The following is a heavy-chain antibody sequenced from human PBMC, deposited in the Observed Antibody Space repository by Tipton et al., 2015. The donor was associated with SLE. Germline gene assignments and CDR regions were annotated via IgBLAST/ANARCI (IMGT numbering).Heavy chain of an antibody. V-gene: IGHV4-4*09. CDR3: ARVKRYYDSRGSTWYFYYYMDV. J-gene: IGHJ6*03. CDR2: IYTSGSTSGSA. D-gene: IGHD3-22*01. CDR1: GFTVSSNY. Sequence: LRLSCAASGFTVSSNYMSWVRQAPGKGLEWIGRIYTSGSTSGSANYNPSFESRVTISVDTSRNQFSLELGSVTAADTAVYFCARVKRYYDSRGSTWYFYYYMDVWGKGTTVTVSS.